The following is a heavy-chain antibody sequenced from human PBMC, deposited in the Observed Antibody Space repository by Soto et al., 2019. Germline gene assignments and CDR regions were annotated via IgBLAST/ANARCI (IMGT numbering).Heavy chain of an antibody. CDR2: IYPGDSDT. CDR1: GYSFTSYW. D-gene: IGHD3-9*01. CDR3: ARLGYYDILPGYFDP. J-gene: IGHJ5*02. V-gene: IGHV5-51*01. Sequence: GESLKISCKGSGYSFTSYWIGWVRQMPGKGLEWMGIIYPGDSDTRYSPSFQGQFTISTDKAISTDYLQWSSLKASDTAMYYCARLGYYDILPGYFDPWGQGTLVTVSS.